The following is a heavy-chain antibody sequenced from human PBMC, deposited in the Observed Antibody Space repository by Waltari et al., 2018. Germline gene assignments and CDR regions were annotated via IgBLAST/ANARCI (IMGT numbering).Heavy chain of an antibody. CDR3: ASYGGNSYYYYMDV. Sequence: QLQLQESGSGLVKPSQTLSLTCAVSGGSISSGGYSWSWIRQPPGNGLEWIGYIYHSGSTYYNPSLKSRVTISVDRSKNQFSLKLSSVTAADTAVYYCASYGGNSYYYYMDVWGKGTTVTVSS. J-gene: IGHJ6*03. CDR2: IYHSGST. CDR1: GGSISSGGYS. V-gene: IGHV4-30-2*01. D-gene: IGHD4-17*01.